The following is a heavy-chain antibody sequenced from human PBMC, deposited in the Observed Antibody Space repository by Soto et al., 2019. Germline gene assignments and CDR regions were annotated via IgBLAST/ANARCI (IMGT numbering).Heavy chain of an antibody. V-gene: IGHV3-73*02. CDR2: IRSKANSYAT. Sequence: EVQLVESGGGLVQPGGSLKLSCAASGFIFSGSVMEWVRQASGKGLEWVGRIRSKANSYATAYAVSVKGRFTISRDDSRNTAYLQMNSLKTEDTAVYYCARGVYDFWSGHPKGLDYWGQGTVVTVSS. CDR1: GFIFSGSV. J-gene: IGHJ4*02. D-gene: IGHD3-3*01. CDR3: ARGVYDFWSGHPKGLDY.